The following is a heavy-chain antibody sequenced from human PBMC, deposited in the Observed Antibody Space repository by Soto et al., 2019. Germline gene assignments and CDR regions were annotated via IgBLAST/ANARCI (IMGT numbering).Heavy chain of an antibody. D-gene: IGHD4-4*01. CDR2: ISAYNGNT. Sequence: QVQLVQSGAEVKKPGASVKVSCKASGYTFTSYGISWVRQAPGQGLEWMGWISAYNGNTNYAQKLQGRVTMTTDTSTSTAHMELRSLRSDDTAVYYCARVGFTPVTTIRGFDYWGQGTLVTVSS. V-gene: IGHV1-18*01. CDR3: ARVGFTPVTTIRGFDY. J-gene: IGHJ4*02. CDR1: GYTFTSYG.